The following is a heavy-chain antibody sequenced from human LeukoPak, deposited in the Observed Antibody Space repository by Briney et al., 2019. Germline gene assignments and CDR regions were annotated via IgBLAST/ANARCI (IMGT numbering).Heavy chain of an antibody. V-gene: IGHV3-23*01. CDR2: ISGSGGST. Sequence: GGSLRLPCAASGFTFTGYAMSRVRQAPGKGLEWVSAISGSGGSTYYADSVKGRFTISRDNSKNTLYLQMNSLRAEDTAVYYCAKAPPDSYYYYYGMDVWGQGTTVTVSS. CDR1: GFTFTGYA. D-gene: IGHD5-18*01. CDR3: AKAPPDSYYYYYGMDV. J-gene: IGHJ6*02.